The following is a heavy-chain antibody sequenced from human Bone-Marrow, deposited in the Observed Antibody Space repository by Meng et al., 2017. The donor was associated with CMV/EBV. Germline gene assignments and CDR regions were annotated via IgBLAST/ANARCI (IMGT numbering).Heavy chain of an antibody. CDR2: SSHSGAT. J-gene: IGHJ6*02. D-gene: IGHD2-2*02. CDR3: ARVPPLYCSSTSCYTLGYYGMDV. V-gene: IGHV4-34*01. Sequence: SETLSLTCALYGASLSGYYWGWIRHSPGKGLEWIGESSHSGATNYNPSLKSRVTISVDTSKNQFSLKLSSVTAADTAVYYCARVPPLYCSSTSCYTLGYYGMDVWGQGTTVTVSS. CDR1: GASLSGYY.